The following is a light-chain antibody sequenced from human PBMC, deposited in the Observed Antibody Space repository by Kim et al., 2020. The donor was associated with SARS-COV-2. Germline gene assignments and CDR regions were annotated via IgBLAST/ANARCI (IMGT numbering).Light chain of an antibody. CDR3: SSYTSSSTV. V-gene: IGLV2-14*03. Sequence: PGQSLTISCTGTSSNVGGYNYVSWSQQHPGKAPKLMIYDVSSRPSGVSNRFSGSKSGNTASLTISGLQAEDEADYYCSSYTSSSTVFGGGTKLTVL. CDR1: SSNVGGYNY. J-gene: IGLJ2*01. CDR2: DVS.